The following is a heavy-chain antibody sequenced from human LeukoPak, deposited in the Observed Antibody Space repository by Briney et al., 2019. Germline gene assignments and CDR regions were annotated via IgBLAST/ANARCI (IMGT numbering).Heavy chain of an antibody. CDR1: GGSISSYY. J-gene: IGHJ4*02. V-gene: IGHV4-59*08. D-gene: IGHD3-9*01. Sequence: PSETLSLTCTVSGGSISSYYWSWIRQPPGKGLEWIGYIYYSGSTNYNPSLKSRVTISVDTSKNQFSLKLSSVTAADTAVYYCARSREYYDILTGYYREDYFDYWGQGTLVTVPS. CDR3: ARSREYYDILTGYYREDYFDY. CDR2: IYYSGST.